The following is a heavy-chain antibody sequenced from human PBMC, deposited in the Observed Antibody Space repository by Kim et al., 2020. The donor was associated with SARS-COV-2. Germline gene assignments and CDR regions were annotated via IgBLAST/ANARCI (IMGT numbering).Heavy chain of an antibody. Sequence: PAPKSRVTMSGDTSKNQFSLNLNYVTAADTAVYYCARQGNVRPSAWYFDYWGQGALVTVSS. V-gene: IGHV4-39*01. D-gene: IGHD6-19*01. J-gene: IGHJ4*02. CDR3: ARQGNVRPSAWYFDY.